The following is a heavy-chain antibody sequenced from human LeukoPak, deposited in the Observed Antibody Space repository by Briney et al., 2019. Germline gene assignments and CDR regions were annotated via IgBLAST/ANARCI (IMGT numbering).Heavy chain of an antibody. J-gene: IGHJ4*02. V-gene: IGHV1-2*02. Sequence: AASVKVSCKASGYTFTGYFIHWVRQAPGQGLEWMGWINPNNGGTKYAQKFQDRVTMTRDTSISTAYMELSRLRSDDTAVYYCARDERYDSSGYPLDYWGQGTLVTVSS. CDR1: GYTFTGYF. CDR3: ARDERYDSSGYPLDY. D-gene: IGHD3-22*01. CDR2: INPNNGGT.